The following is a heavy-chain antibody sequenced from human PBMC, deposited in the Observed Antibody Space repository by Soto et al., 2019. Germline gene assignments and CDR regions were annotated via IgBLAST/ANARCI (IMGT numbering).Heavy chain of an antibody. J-gene: IGHJ5*02. CDR2: TYYRSTWYN. CDR1: GDSLSSNSAA. V-gene: IGHV6-1*01. Sequence: QTLSLTCAISGDSLSSNSAAWNWIRQSPSRGLEWLGRTYYRSTWYNDYALSVKSRITVTPDTSKNQFSLQLNSVTPEDTAVNYCARGRASKRGDWLEPWAQGAQVTVSS. CDR3: ARGRASKRGDWLEP. D-gene: IGHD3-10*01.